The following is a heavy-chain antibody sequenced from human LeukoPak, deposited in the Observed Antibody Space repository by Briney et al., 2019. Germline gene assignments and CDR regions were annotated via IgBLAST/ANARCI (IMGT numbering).Heavy chain of an antibody. V-gene: IGHV4-61*02. CDR3: ARDHYYGSGSYFGEYYFDY. D-gene: IGHD3-10*01. CDR2: ISTSGST. J-gene: IGHJ4*02. CDR1: GGSISSGSYY. Sequence: SETLSLTCTVSGGSISSGSYYWSWIRQPAGKGLEWIGRISTSGSTNYNPSLKSRVTVSVDTSKNQFSLKLRSVTAADTAVYYCARDHYYGSGSYFGEYYFDYWGQGTLVTVSS.